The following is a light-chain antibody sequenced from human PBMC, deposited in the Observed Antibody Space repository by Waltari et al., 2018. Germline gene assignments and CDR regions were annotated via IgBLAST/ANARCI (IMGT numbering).Light chain of an antibody. V-gene: IGKV3-20*01. CDR2: GAS. CDR1: QTVSGSS. CDR3: QQYATSPA. Sequence: EIVLTQSPGTLSLSPGERATLSCRASQTVSGSSLAWYQQQPGQAPRLLISGASSRATGIPEMVSGSGSGTDFTLAISRLEPEDFAVYYCQQYATSPAFGQGTTVEIK. J-gene: IGKJ1*01.